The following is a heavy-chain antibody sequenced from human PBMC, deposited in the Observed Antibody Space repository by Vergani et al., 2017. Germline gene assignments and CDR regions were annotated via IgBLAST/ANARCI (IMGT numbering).Heavy chain of an antibody. CDR1: GYTFSNYY. J-gene: IGHJ4*02. CDR2: INTSGGHT. V-gene: IGHV1-46*03. D-gene: IGHD3-9*01. Sequence: QVQVVQSGAEVKKSGASVKVSCKTSGYTFSNYYMHWVRQAPGQGLEWMGIINTSGGHTNYAQKFQGRVTMTTDTSTSTVYMALSSLRSEDTAIYYCARWYYGILTGYRYWGQGTMVTVSA. CDR3: ARWYYGILTGYRY.